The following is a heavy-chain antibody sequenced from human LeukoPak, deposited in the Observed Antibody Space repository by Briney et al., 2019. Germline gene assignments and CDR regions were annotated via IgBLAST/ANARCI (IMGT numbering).Heavy chain of an antibody. D-gene: IGHD6-19*01. Sequence: GGSLRLSCAASGFTFISYGMHWVRQAPGKGLEWVAFIRYDGSNKYYADSVKGRFTISRDNSKNTLYLQMNSLRAEDTAVYYCAKDSSKFARSGWPFDYWGQGTLVTVSS. CDR2: IRYDGSNK. J-gene: IGHJ4*02. V-gene: IGHV3-30*02. CDR1: GFTFISYG. CDR3: AKDSSKFARSGWPFDY.